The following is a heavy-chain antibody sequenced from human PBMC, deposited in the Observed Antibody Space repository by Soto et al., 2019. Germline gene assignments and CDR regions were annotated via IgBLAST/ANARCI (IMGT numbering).Heavy chain of an antibody. D-gene: IGHD5-12*01. J-gene: IGHJ6*02. V-gene: IGHV3-7*03. CDR3: VTAVRGYNANGDL. CDR1: GFTLSSYL. Sequence: WEALRHFCVGSGFTLSSYLMGWVRETPGKGLEWVATIKADGTEKYYVDSVKGRFTFSRDNAKTSGYLEMNSLRAEDTAVYYCVTAVRGYNANGDLWGQGTTVTVSS. CDR2: IKADGTEK.